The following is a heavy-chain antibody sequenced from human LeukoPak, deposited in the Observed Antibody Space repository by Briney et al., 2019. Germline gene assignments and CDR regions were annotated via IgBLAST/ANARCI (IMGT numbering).Heavy chain of an antibody. Sequence: PSETLSLTCSVSGGSISSYYWSWIRQPAGKGLEWIGRIYTTGSTDYNPPLKSRVTMSVDTSKKQFSLNMSTVTAADTAVYYCARDVRGWSGFDYWGQGALVTVSS. CDR1: GGSISSYY. CDR3: ARDVRGWSGFDY. J-gene: IGHJ4*02. V-gene: IGHV4-4*07. CDR2: IYTTGST. D-gene: IGHD3-3*01.